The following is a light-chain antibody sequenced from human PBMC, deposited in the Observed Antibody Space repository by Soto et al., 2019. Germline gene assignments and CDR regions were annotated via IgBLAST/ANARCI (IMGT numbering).Light chain of an antibody. CDR3: QQYCNLPIT. V-gene: IGKV3D-20*01. J-gene: IGKJ5*01. Sequence: ESLLTQSPATLSLSPGERATLSCGASQSVSSSRLAWYQQKPALAPRLLIYDGFLRATGIPDRFSGSGSGTDFTLTISGLEPEDFAVYYCQQYCNLPITFGLGTRLDIK. CDR1: QSVSSSR. CDR2: DGF.